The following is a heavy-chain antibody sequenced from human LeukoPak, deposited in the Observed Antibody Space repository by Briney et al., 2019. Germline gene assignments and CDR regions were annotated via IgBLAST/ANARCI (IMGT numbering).Heavy chain of an antibody. Sequence: ASVKVSCKASGYTFTSYYMHWVRQAPGQGLEWMGIINPSGGSTSYAQKFQGRVTMTRNTSISTAYMELSSLRSEDTAVYYCARGRYDILTGYLTWYYYYYMDVWGKGTTVTISS. CDR2: INPSGGST. CDR1: GYTFTSYY. D-gene: IGHD3-9*01. V-gene: IGHV1-46*01. CDR3: ARGRYDILTGYLTWYYYYYMDV. J-gene: IGHJ6*03.